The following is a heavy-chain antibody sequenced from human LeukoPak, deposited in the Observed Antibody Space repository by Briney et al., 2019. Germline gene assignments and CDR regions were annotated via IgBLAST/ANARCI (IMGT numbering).Heavy chain of an antibody. CDR3: ARALRYYYGSGSRRETTGYYYMDV. V-gene: IGHV4-61*02. Sequence: SETLSLTCTVSGGSISSGSYYWSWIRQPAGKGLEWIGRIYTSGSTNYNPSLKSRVTISVDTSKNQFSLKLSSVTAADTAVYYCARALRYYYGSGSRRETTGYYYMDVWGKGTTVTISS. J-gene: IGHJ6*03. CDR1: GGSISSGSYY. CDR2: IYTSGST. D-gene: IGHD3-10*01.